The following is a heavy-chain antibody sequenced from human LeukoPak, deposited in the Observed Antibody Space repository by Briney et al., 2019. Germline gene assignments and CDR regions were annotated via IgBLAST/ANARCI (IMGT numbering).Heavy chain of an antibody. D-gene: IGHD6-6*01. Sequence: ASVKVSCKASGYTFTGYYMHWVRQAPGQGLEWMGWINPNSDGTNSAQKFQGRVTMTRDTSISTVYMELSSLRPDDTAVYYCARKRIAAPIDYWGQGTLGTASS. CDR2: INPNSDGT. CDR1: GYTFTGYY. J-gene: IGHJ4*02. V-gene: IGHV1-2*02. CDR3: ARKRIAAPIDY.